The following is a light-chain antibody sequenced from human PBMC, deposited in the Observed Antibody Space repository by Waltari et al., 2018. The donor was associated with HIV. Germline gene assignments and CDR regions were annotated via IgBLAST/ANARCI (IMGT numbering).Light chain of an antibody. CDR1: SSDVGGYTS. V-gene: IGLV2-11*01. CDR3: CSYAGNYTLV. J-gene: IGLJ3*02. Sequence: QSALTQPRSVSGSPGQSVTISCTGTSSDVGGYTSVSWYQQHPGKAPKFRIYDVSKRPSGVPDRFSGSKSGNTASLTISGLQAEDEADYYCCSYAGNYTLVFGGGTKLTVL. CDR2: DVS.